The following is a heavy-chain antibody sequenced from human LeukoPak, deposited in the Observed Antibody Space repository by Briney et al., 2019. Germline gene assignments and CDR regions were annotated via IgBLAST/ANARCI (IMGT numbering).Heavy chain of an antibody. CDR2: IIPIFGTA. CDR1: GGTFSSYA. V-gene: IGHV1-69*05. D-gene: IGHD5-12*01. J-gene: IGHJ4*02. Sequence: SVKVSCKASGGTFSSYAISWVRQAPGQGLEWMGGIIPIFGTANYAQKFQGRVTITTDESTSTAYMELSSLRSEDTGVYYCARGLVATIGSFDYWGQGTLVTVSS. CDR3: ARGLVATIGSFDY.